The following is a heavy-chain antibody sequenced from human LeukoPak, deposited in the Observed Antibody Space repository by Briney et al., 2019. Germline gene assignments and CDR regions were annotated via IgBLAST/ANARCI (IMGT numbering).Heavy chain of an antibody. CDR2: ISWNSGSI. Sequence: PGRSLRLSCAASGFTFDDYAMHWVRQAPGKGLEWVSGISWNSGSIGYADSVKGRFTSSRDNAQTSLYLQMNSLRAEDTALYYCAKDTGVGYYDSSGYFDYWGQGTLVTVSS. J-gene: IGHJ4*02. CDR3: AKDTGVGYYDSSGYFDY. CDR1: GFTFDDYA. V-gene: IGHV3-9*01. D-gene: IGHD3-22*01.